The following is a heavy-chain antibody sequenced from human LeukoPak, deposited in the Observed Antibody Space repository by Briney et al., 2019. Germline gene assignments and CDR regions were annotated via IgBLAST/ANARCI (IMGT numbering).Heavy chain of an antibody. J-gene: IGHJ4*02. V-gene: IGHV1-2*02. CDR1: GYTFTSYY. D-gene: IGHD3-22*01. Sequence: ASVKVSCKASGYTFTSYYMHWVRQAPGQGLEWMGWINPNSGGTNYAQKFQGRVTMTRDTSISTAYMELSRLRSDDTAVYYCARSKTVVVTTYLIYPFDYWGQGTLVTVSS. CDR2: INPNSGGT. CDR3: ARSKTVVVTTYLIYPFDY.